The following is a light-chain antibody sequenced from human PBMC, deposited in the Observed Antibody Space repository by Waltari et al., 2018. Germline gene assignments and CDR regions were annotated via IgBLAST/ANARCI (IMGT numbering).Light chain of an antibody. CDR1: TMGVKS. Sequence: SPVLTQPPSVSLAPGKTARITWWGNTMGVKSVHWYQQKPGQAPALVIYDDRDRPSGIPERFSGSNSGNTATLTISRVEVGDEADYYCQVWDSRTEHVVFGGGTKLTVL. V-gene: IGLV3-21*01. J-gene: IGLJ2*01. CDR3: QVWDSRTEHVV. CDR2: DDR.